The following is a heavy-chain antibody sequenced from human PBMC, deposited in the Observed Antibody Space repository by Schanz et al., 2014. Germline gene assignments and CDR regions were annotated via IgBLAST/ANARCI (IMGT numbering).Heavy chain of an antibody. CDR3: AKDPSHGDYDYYFDY. CDR2: ISHSGGST. CDR1: GFTFSKYW. J-gene: IGHJ4*02. Sequence: EVQLVESGGGLVQPGGSLRLSCGGSGFTFSKYWMSWVRQAPGKGLEWVSSISHSGGSTYYADSVKGRFTISRDNSKNTLYLQMNSLRAEDTAVYYCAKDPSHGDYDYYFDYWGQGALVTVSS. V-gene: IGHV3-23*04. D-gene: IGHD3-22*01.